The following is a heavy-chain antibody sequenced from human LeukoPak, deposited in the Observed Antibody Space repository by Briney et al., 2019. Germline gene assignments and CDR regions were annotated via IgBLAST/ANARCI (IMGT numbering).Heavy chain of an antibody. D-gene: IGHD6-19*01. CDR3: ARLPYSSGWNWYFDL. CDR2: IYYSGST. CDR1: GGSISSDGYY. Sequence: SETLSLTCTVSGGSISSDGYYWSWIRQPPGKGLEWIGYIYYSGSTNYNPSLKSRVTISVDTSKNQFSLKLSSVTAADTAVYYCARLPYSSGWNWYFDLWGRGTLVTVSS. V-gene: IGHV4-61*08. J-gene: IGHJ2*01.